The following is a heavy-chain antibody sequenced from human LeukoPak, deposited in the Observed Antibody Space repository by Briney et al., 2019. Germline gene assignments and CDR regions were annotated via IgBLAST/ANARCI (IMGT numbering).Heavy chain of an antibody. CDR1: GFTFSSYW. CDR3: ARAQIYDSSGYYYEQNAFDI. CDR2: INSDGSST. V-gene: IGHV3-74*01. Sequence: GGSLRLSCAASGFTFSSYWMHWVRQAPGKGLVWVSRINSDGSSTSYADSVKGRFTISRDNPKNTLYLQMNSLRAEDTAVYYCARAQIYDSSGYYYEQNAFDIWGQGTMVTVSS. D-gene: IGHD3-22*01. J-gene: IGHJ3*02.